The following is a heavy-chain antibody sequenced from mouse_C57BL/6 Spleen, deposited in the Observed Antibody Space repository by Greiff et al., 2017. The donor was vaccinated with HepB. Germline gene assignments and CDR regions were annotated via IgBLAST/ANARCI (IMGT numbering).Heavy chain of an antibody. Sequence: VQLQQSGPGLVQPSQSLSITCTVSGFSLTSYGVQWVRQSPGKGLEWLGVIWRGGSTDYNAAFMSRLSITKDNSKSQVFYKMNSVQADDTAIYYCTKEGGNYAIAYWGQGTLVTVSA. J-gene: IGHJ3*01. V-gene: IGHV2-5*01. CDR3: TKEGGNYAIAY. CDR1: GFSLTSYG. D-gene: IGHD2-1*01. CDR2: IWRGGST.